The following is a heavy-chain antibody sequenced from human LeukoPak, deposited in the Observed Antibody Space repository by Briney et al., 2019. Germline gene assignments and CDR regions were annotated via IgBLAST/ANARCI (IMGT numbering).Heavy chain of an antibody. D-gene: IGHD3-10*01. V-gene: IGHV1-24*01. Sequence: ASVKVSCKVSGSTLTELCMHWVRQAPGKGLEWMGGFDPEDGETIYAQKFQGRVTMTEDTSTDTAYMELSSLRSEDTAVYYCATVWFGIYAFDIWGQGTMVTVSS. CDR3: ATVWFGIYAFDI. CDR2: FDPEDGET. CDR1: GSTLTELC. J-gene: IGHJ3*02.